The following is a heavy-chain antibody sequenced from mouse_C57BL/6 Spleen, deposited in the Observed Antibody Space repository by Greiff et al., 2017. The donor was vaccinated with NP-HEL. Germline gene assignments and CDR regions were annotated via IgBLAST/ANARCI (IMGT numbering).Heavy chain of an antibody. CDR3: ARSGDGLFDY. CDR1: GYTFTDYY. D-gene: IGHD2-3*01. CDR2: INPNNGGT. V-gene: IGHV1-26*01. J-gene: IGHJ2*01. Sequence: EVQLQQSGPELVKPGASVKISCKASGYTFTDYYMNWVKQSHGKSLEWIGDINPNNGGTSYNQKFKGKATLTVDKSSSTADMELRSLTSEDSAVYYCARSGDGLFDYWGQGTTLTVSS.